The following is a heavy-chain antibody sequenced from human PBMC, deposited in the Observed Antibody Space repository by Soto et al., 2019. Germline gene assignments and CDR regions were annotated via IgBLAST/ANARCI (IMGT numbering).Heavy chain of an antibody. J-gene: IGHJ4*02. CDR2: ISSSGSTI. V-gene: IGHV3-11*01. CDR1: GFTFSDYY. CDR3: ARGTHVLRYFDWLLLIDY. Sequence: GGSLRLSCAASGFTFSDYYMSWIRQAPGKGLEWVSYISSSGSTIYYADSVKGRFTISRDNAKNSLYLQMNSLRAEDTAVYYCARGTHVLRYFDWLLLIDYWGQGTLVTVSS. D-gene: IGHD3-9*01.